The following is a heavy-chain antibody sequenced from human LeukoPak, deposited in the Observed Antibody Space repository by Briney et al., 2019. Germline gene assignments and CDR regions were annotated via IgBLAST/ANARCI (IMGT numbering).Heavy chain of an antibody. CDR3: TRRYYHDSSGNYYGDY. V-gene: IGHV3-73*01. CDR1: GFTFTDSA. CDR2: IRSKANNYAT. Sequence: GGSLRLSCAASGFTFTDSAMHWVRQASGKGLEWVCRIRSKANNYATSYDASVKGRFTISRDDSKNTAFLQMDSLKTEDTAVYYCTRRYYHDSSGNYYGDYWGQGTRVTVSS. D-gene: IGHD3-22*01. J-gene: IGHJ4*02.